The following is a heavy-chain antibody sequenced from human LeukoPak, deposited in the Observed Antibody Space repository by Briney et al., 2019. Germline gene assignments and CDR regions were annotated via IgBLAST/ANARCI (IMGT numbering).Heavy chain of an antibody. D-gene: IGHD3-22*01. V-gene: IGHV5-51*01. J-gene: IGHJ4*02. CDR3: ARLIEDSSGYTEQTYYFDY. CDR1: GYSFTSYW. CDR2: IYPGDSDT. Sequence: GESLKISCKGSGYSFTSYWIGWVRQMPGKGLEWMGIIYPGDSDTRYSPSFQGQVTISADKSISTAYLQWSSLKASDTVMYYCARLIEDSSGYTEQTYYFDYWGQGTLVTVSS.